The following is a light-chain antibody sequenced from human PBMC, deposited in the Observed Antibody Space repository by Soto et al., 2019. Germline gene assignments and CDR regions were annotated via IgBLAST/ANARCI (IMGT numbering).Light chain of an antibody. V-gene: IGLV2-14*01. Sequence: QSVLTQPASVSGSPGQSITISCTGTSSDVGGYNYVSWYQQHPGKAPKVMIYDVSNRPSGVSNRSSGSKSGNTASLTISGLQAEDEADYYCSSYTSTSTPYVFGTGTKVTVL. CDR2: DVS. CDR1: SSDVGGYNY. CDR3: SSYTSTSTPYV. J-gene: IGLJ1*01.